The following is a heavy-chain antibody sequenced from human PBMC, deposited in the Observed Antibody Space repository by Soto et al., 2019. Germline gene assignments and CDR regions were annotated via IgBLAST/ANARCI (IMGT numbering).Heavy chain of an antibody. J-gene: IGHJ4*02. CDR2: ISGSGAST. CDR1: GXTFSNYS. V-gene: IGHV3-23*01. CDR3: AKGDLLTGVAHFDY. Sequence: GSLRLSCAASGXTFSNYSMSWVRQAPGKGLQWVSTISGSGASTYYGDSVKGRFTLSRDNSENTLFLQMDSLRAEDTAVYYCAKGDLLTGVAHFDYWGQGTLGTVS. D-gene: IGHD7-27*01.